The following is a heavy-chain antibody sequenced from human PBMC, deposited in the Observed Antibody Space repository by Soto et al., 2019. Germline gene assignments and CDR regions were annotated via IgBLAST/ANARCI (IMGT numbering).Heavy chain of an antibody. CDR1: GGSISSGGNY. J-gene: IGHJ3*02. V-gene: IGHV4-31*03. CDR2: MYYSGST. Sequence: QVQLQESGPGLVKPSQTLSLICTVSGGSISSGGNYWSWIRQNPGKGLEWIGYMYYSGSTYYNPSLRSRLTITVDTFKNQFSLKLTSVTVADTAVYYCAREAGLGFDIWGQGTMVTVSS. CDR3: AREAGLGFDI.